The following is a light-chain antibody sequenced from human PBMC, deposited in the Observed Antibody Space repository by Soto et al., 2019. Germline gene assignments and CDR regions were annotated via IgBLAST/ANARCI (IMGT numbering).Light chain of an antibody. CDR1: SSDVGSYNL. V-gene: IGLV2-14*02. CDR2: EVS. J-gene: IGLJ3*02. Sequence: QSALTQPASVSGSPGQSITISCTGTSSDVGSYNLVSWYQQHPGKAPKLMISEVSNRPSGVSNRFSGSKSGNTASLTISGLQAEDEADYYCSSYTGASSPLVFGGGTKVTVL. CDR3: SSYTGASSPLV.